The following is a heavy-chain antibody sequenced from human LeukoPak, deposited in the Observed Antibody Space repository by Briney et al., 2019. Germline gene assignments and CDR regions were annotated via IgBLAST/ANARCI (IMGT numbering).Heavy chain of an antibody. D-gene: IGHD5-12*01. Sequence: SQTLSLTCTVSGGSISSGGYYWSWIRQHPGKGLEWIGYIYYSGSTYYNPSLKSRVTISVDTSKNQFSLKLSSVTAADTAVYYCARMTYDPHGVDVWGKGTTVTVSS. V-gene: IGHV4-31*03. CDR1: GGSISSGGYY. J-gene: IGHJ6*04. CDR3: ARMTYDPHGVDV. CDR2: IYYSGST.